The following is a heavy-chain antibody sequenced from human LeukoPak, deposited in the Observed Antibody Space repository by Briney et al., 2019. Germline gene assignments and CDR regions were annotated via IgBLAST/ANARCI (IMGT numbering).Heavy chain of an antibody. V-gene: IGHV3-23*01. CDR3: AKSHRGGLRFMVGFFYMDV. CDR2: VSGTAKNT. CDR1: GFTFDNYA. Sequence: TGGSLRLSCTASGFTFDNYAMSWVRQAPGQGLEWVSAVSGTAKNTYYADSVKGRFTTSRGNSNNTVYLQMKSLRAEDTAVYYCAKSHRGGLRFMVGFFYMDVWGSGTTVAVSS. D-gene: IGHD3-3*01. J-gene: IGHJ6*03.